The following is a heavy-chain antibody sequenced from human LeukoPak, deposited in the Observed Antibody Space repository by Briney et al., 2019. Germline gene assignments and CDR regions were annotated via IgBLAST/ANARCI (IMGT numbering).Heavy chain of an antibody. CDR2: INPNSGGT. CDR3: ARDRAGGGFDY. V-gene: IGHV1-2*02. Sequence: ASVTVSCKASGYTFTGYYMHWVRRAPGQGLEWMGWINPNSGGTNYAQKFQGRVTMTRDTSISTAYMELSRLRSDDTAVYYCARDRAGGGFDYWGQGTLVTVSS. J-gene: IGHJ4*02. CDR1: GYTFTGYY. D-gene: IGHD6-13*01.